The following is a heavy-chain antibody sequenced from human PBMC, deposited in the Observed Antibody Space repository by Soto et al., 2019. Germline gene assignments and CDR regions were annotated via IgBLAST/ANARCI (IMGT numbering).Heavy chain of an antibody. V-gene: IGHV3-23*01. Sequence: GGSLRLSCAASGFTFRSYAMSWVRQAPGKGLEWVSAISGSGGSTYYAYSVKGRFTISRDNSKNTLYLQMNSLRAEDTAVYYCAKDPYRSSSYSQHWGQGTLVTVSS. CDR1: GFTFRSYA. J-gene: IGHJ1*01. CDR2: ISGSGGST. CDR3: AKDPYRSSSYSQH. D-gene: IGHD6-6*01.